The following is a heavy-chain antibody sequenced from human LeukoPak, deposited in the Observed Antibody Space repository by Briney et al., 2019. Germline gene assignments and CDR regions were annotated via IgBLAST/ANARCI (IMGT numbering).Heavy chain of an antibody. V-gene: IGHV1-2*02. Sequence: ASVKVSCKASGYTFTGYYMHWVRQAPGQGLEWMGWINHNSGGTNYAQKFQGRVTMTRDTSISTAYMELSRLRSDDTAVYYCARDPGSTSWRYYYYMDVWGKGTTVTVSS. CDR3: ARDPGSTSWRYYYYMDV. CDR2: INHNSGGT. D-gene: IGHD2-2*01. J-gene: IGHJ6*03. CDR1: GYTFTGYY.